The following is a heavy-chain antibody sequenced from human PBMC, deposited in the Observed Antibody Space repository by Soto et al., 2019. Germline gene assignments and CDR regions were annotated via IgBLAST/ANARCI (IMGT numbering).Heavy chain of an antibody. D-gene: IGHD5-18*01. CDR3: ARDPPHSNGIYYFDY. V-gene: IGHV4-59*01. J-gene: IGHJ4*02. CDR2: IYSSGCT. CDR1: GGSFSGYY. Sequence: PSETLSLTCAVYGGSFSGYYWSWIRQPPGKGLEWIGYIYSSGCTNYNPSLKSRVTISADTSKNQVSLKLTSVTAADMAVYYCARDPPHSNGIYYFDYWGRGTMVTVSS.